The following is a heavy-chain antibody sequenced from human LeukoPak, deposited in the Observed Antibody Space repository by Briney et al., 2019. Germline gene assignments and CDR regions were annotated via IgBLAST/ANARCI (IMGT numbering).Heavy chain of an antibody. CDR1: LGTTNITIDY. J-gene: IGHJ4*02. CDR3: GRRGDR. Sequence: PSETLSHSRTLPLGTTNITIDYSGSTSQPPGRGLEWLRRIYSSGSTPYNPSLRSRANISVDTSKTQFSLKRASLDPTNPAGYYCGRRGDRWGQGTLVAVCS. CDR2: IYSSGST. V-gene: IGHV4-39*01. D-gene: IGHD5-24*01.